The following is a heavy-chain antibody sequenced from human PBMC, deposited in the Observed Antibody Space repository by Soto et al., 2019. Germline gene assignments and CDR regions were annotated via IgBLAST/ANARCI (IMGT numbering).Heavy chain of an antibody. CDR2: IIPIFGTA. D-gene: IGHD6-19*01. CDR1: GGTFSSYA. J-gene: IGHJ4*02. V-gene: IGHV1-69*01. CDR3: ARDSHSSGWQESETLDY. Sequence: QVQLVQSGAEVKKPGSSVKVSCKASGGTFSSYAISWVRQAPGQGLEWMGGIIPIFGTANYAQKFQGRVTITADESTSTADMELSSLRSEDTAVYYCARDSHSSGWQESETLDYWGQGTLVTVSS.